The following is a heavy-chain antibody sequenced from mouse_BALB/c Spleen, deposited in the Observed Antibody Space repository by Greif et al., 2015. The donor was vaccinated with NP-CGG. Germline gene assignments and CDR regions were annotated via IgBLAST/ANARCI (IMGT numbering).Heavy chain of an antibody. CDR1: GFTFTDYY. V-gene: IGHV7-3*02. Sequence: EVQGVESGGALVQPGGSRRLSCATSGFTFTDYYMSWVRQPPGKALEWLVFIRNKANGYTTEYSASVKGRFTISRDNSQSILDLQMNTLRAEDSDTYYCARENYYFDYWGQGTTLTVSS. J-gene: IGHJ2*01. CDR3: ARENYYFDY. CDR2: IRNKANGYTT.